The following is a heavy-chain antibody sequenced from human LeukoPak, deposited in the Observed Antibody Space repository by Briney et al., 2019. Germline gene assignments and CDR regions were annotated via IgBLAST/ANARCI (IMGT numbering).Heavy chain of an antibody. CDR1: GFTLSNHA. D-gene: IGHD3-22*01. V-gene: IGHV3-23*01. Sequence: GGSLRPSCAASGFTLSNHAMSWVRQAPGKGLQWVSAISGGGVAIYYADSVKGRFTISRDNSKNTLYLQMNSLRAEDTAVYYCAKDGFDYYCSSGYYYFIYWRQGTLVTVSS. CDR3: AKDGFDYYCSSGYYYFIY. CDR2: ISGGGVAI. J-gene: IGHJ4*02.